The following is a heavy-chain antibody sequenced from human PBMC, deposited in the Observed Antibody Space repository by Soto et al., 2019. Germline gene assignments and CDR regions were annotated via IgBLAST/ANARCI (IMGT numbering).Heavy chain of an antibody. CDR1: GYTFSDYY. V-gene: IGHV1-2*02. J-gene: IGHJ4*02. D-gene: IGHD1-1*01. CDR3: AREPATAKPEGVDF. Sequence: ASVKVSCKASGYTFSDYYIHWVRQAPGQGLEWMGWINPNSGGTKCAPKFQGGVTMTRDTSITTAYMELSRLRSGDTAVYYCAREPATAKPEGVDFWGQGTLVTVSS. CDR2: INPNSGGT.